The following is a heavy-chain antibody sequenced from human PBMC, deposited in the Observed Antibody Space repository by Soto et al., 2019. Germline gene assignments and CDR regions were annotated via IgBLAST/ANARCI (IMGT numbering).Heavy chain of an antibody. J-gene: IGHJ2*01. D-gene: IGHD6-13*01. V-gene: IGHV4-39*02. CDR1: GGSISSSGYY. CDR3: ARDRGDIAAAVTYPRYWYFDL. Sequence: PSEILSLTCTVSGGSISSSGYYWGWIRQPPGKGLEWIGNIYYSGKTYYSPSLKSRVTISVDTSKSQVSLKLSSVTAADTAVYYCARDRGDIAAAVTYPRYWYFDLWGRGTLVTVSS. CDR2: IYYSGKT.